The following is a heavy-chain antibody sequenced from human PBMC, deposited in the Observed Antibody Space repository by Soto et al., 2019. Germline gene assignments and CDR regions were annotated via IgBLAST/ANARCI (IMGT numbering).Heavy chain of an antibody. CDR1: GFTFSNYA. CDR2: ISGSGGSP. Sequence: GGSLRLSCAASGFTFSNYAMNWVRQAPGKGLEWVSTISGSGGSPYYADSVKGRVTISRDNSKNTLYLQMNSLRAGDSAIYYCAKEGTSGLYYFDYWGQGTLVTVSS. J-gene: IGHJ4*02. V-gene: IGHV3-23*01. CDR3: AKEGTSGLYYFDY. D-gene: IGHD6-19*01.